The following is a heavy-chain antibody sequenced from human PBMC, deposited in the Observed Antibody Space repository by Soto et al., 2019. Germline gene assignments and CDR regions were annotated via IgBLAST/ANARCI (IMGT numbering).Heavy chain of an antibody. D-gene: IGHD6-13*01. Sequence: PRASGKVSCKASGHTFTSYGISWVRQAPGQGLEWMGWISAYNGNTNYAQKLQGRVTMTTDTSTSTAYMELRSLSSDDTAVYSCAGDRVAGADPVDYWGQGTLVTVSS. CDR1: GHTFTSYG. J-gene: IGHJ4*02. CDR3: AGDRVAGADPVDY. V-gene: IGHV1-18*04. CDR2: ISAYNGNT.